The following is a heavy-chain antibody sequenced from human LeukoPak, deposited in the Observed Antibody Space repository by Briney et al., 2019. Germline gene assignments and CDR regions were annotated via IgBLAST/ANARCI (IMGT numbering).Heavy chain of an antibody. D-gene: IGHD3-3*01. CDR1: GGSISGYY. CDR3: ARVSGPPDYYYYMDV. CDR2: IYTSGST. Sequence: SETLSLTCTVSGGSISGYYWSWIRQPAGKGLEWIGRIYTSGSTNYNPSLKSRVTISVDTSKNQFSLKLSSVTAADTAVYYCARVSGPPDYYYYMDVWGKGTTVTVSS. J-gene: IGHJ6*03. V-gene: IGHV4-4*07.